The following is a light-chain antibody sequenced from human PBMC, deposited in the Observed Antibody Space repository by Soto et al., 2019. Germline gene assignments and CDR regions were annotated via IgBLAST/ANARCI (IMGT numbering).Light chain of an antibody. CDR1: SSDVGGYNY. Sequence: QSALTQPASVSGSPGQSITISCTGTSSDVGGYNYVSWYQQHPGKAPKLMIYAVSNRPSGVSNRFSGSKSRNTASLTISGLQAEDEADYYCSSYTSSSTLVFGGGTKLTVL. CDR3: SSYTSSSTLV. J-gene: IGLJ3*02. CDR2: AVS. V-gene: IGLV2-14*01.